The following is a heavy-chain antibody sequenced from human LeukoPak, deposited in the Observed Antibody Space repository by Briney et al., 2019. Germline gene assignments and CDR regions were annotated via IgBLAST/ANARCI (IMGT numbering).Heavy chain of an antibody. J-gene: IGHJ4*02. V-gene: IGHV3-53*01. CDR3: ATRYCSGGSCRDY. CDR2: IYSGGST. CDR1: GFTVSSNY. D-gene: IGHD2-15*01. Sequence: GGSLRLSCAASGFTVSSNYMSWVRQAPGKGLEWVSVIYSGGSTYYADSVKGRFTISRDNSKNTLYLQMNSLRAEDTAVYYCATRYCSGGSCRDYWGQGTLVTISS.